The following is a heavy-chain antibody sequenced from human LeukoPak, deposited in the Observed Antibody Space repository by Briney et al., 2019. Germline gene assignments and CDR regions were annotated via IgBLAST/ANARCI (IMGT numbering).Heavy chain of an antibody. D-gene: IGHD3-22*01. J-gene: IGHJ4*02. V-gene: IGHV4-39*07. CDR2: IYYSGST. Sequence: SETLSLTCTVSGGSISSSSYYWGWIRQPPGKGLEWIGSIYYSGSTYYNPSLKSRVTISVDTSKNQFSLNLSSVTAADTAVYYCARVRLSYFYDSSGYYFDNWGQGTLVTVSS. CDR3: ARVRLSYFYDSSGYYFDN. CDR1: GGSISSSSYY.